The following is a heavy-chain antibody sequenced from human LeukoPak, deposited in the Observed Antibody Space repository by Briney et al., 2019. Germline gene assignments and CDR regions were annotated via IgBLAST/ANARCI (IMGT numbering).Heavy chain of an antibody. V-gene: IGHV3-9*01. CDR2: SSRNSGSI. J-gene: IGHJ6*02. CDR3: AKDMGYCSSTSCIDYYYYYGMDV. D-gene: IGHD2-2*01. CDR1: GFTFDDYA. Sequence: GGSLRLSCAASGFTFDDYAMHWVRQAPGKGLELVSGSSRNSGSIGYADSVKGRFTISRDNAKNSLYLQMNSLRAEDTALYYCAKDMGYCSSTSCIDYYYYYGMDVWGQGTTVTVSS.